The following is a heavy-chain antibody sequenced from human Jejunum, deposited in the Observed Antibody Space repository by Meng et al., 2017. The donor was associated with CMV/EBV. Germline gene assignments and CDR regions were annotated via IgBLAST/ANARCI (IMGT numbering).Heavy chain of an antibody. CDR1: RFNFSSYE. CDR2: ISSSGSTI. CDR3: AKWVSY. D-gene: IGHD2-8*01. V-gene: IGHV3-48*03. J-gene: IGHJ4*02. Sequence: LRLSCAASRFNFSSYEMTWVRQAPGKGLEWVSYISSSGSTIYYADSVRGRFTVSRDNARNSLYLQMNSLRAEDTAVYYCAKWVSYWGQGTLVTVSS.